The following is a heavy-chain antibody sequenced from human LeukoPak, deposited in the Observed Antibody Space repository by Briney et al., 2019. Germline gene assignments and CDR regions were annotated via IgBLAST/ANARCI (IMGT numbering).Heavy chain of an antibody. V-gene: IGHV4-59*01. Sequence: SETLSLTCTVSGGSISSYYWSWIRQPPGKGLEWIGYIYYSGSTNYNPSLKSRVTISVDTSKNQFSLKLSSVTAADTAVYYCARDLRVRGVIFEDYYGMDVWGQGTTVTVSS. J-gene: IGHJ6*02. CDR1: GGSISSYY. CDR3: ARDLRVRGVIFEDYYGMDV. D-gene: IGHD3-10*01. CDR2: IYYSGST.